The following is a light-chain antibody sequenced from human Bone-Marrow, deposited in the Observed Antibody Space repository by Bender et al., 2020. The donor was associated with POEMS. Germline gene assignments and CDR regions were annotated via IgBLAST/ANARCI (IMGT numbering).Light chain of an antibody. Sequence: QSALTQPASVSGSPGQSITISCTGSSSDVGNYNLVSWYQQHPGKVPKLMIYEVSKRPSGVSNRFSGSKSGNTASLTIAGLQAEDEADYYCSSYTTTTLVFGGGTKLTVL. CDR3: SSYTTTTLV. V-gene: IGLV2-14*02. CDR1: SSDVGNYNL. CDR2: EVS. J-gene: IGLJ2*01.